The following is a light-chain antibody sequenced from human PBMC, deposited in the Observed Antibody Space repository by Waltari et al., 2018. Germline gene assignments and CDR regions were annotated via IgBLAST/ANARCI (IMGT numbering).Light chain of an antibody. V-gene: IGLV1-44*01. Sequence: QSVLTQAPSASGTPGQSVTISCSGSSSNIGGTTVNWYQQLPGTAPKLLIYSNNQRPSGVPDRFSGSKSGTSASLAISGLQSEDEADYYCAAWDDSLNGYLFGTGTKVTVL. J-gene: IGLJ1*01. CDR1: SSNIGGTT. CDR3: AAWDDSLNGYL. CDR2: SNN.